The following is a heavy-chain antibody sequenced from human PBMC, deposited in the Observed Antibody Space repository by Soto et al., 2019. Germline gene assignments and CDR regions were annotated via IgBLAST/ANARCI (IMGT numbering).Heavy chain of an antibody. CDR2: ISSSSSTI. D-gene: IGHD2-15*01. CDR1: GFTFSSYS. V-gene: IGHV3-48*02. Sequence: GGSLRLSCAASGFTFSSYSMNWVRQAPGKGLEWVSYISSSSSTIYYADSVKGRFTISRDNAKNSLYLQMNSLRDEDTAVYYCAREDVVVVAATLYYYYGMDVWGQGTTVTVSS. CDR3: AREDVVVVAATLYYYYGMDV. J-gene: IGHJ6*02.